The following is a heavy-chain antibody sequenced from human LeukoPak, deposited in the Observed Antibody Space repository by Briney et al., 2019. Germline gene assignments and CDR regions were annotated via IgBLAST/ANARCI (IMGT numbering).Heavy chain of an antibody. J-gene: IGHJ3*02. D-gene: IGHD4-17*01. V-gene: IGHV3-9*01. CDR3: ATLYGDYGTDAFDI. CDR1: GFTFDDYA. CDR2: INWNSGSI. Sequence: PGGSLRLSCAASGFTFDDYAMHWVRHAPGKGLEWVSGINWNSGSIVYADSVKGRFTISRDNAKNSLYLQMSSLKPEDTALYYCATLYGDYGTDAFDIWGQGTMVTVSS.